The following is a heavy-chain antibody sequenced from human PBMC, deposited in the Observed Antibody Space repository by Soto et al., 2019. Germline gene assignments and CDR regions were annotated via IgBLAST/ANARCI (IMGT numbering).Heavy chain of an antibody. CDR1: GYTFTSYG. D-gene: IGHD1-26*01. CDR2: ISAYNYNT. J-gene: IGHJ5*02. CDR3: ARVVGALGHWFDP. V-gene: IGHV1-18*01. Sequence: ASVKVSCKASGYTFTSYGLSWVRQAPGQGLGWMGRISAYNYNTNYAQKLQGRVTMTTDTSTSTAYMELRSLRSDDTAVYYCARVVGALGHWFDPWGQGTLVTVSS.